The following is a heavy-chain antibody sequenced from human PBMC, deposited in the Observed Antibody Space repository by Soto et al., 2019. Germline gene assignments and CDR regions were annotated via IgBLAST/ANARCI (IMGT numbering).Heavy chain of an antibody. CDR3: ARVQSIAAAYDAFDI. Sequence: QVQLVESGGGLVKPGGSLRLSCVASGFTFSDYYMSWVRQAPGKGLEWVSYISSSSSYTNYADSVKGRFTISRDNAKNSLYLQMNSLRAEDTAVYYCARVQSIAAAYDAFDIWGQGTMVTVSS. D-gene: IGHD6-13*01. CDR1: GFTFSDYY. CDR2: ISSSSSYT. J-gene: IGHJ3*02. V-gene: IGHV3-11*06.